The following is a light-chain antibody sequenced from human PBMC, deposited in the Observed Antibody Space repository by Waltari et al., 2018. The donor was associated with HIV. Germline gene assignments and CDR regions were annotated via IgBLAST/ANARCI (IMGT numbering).Light chain of an antibody. Sequence: DIVMTQSPDSLAVSLGERATINCKSSQSVLYSSNNKNYLAWYQPKPGQPPKLLIYWASTRESGVPDRFSGSGSGTDFTLTVSSLQAEDVAVYYCQQYYTTLWTFGQGTKVEIK. V-gene: IGKV4-1*01. CDR1: QSVLYSSNNKNY. CDR2: WAS. J-gene: IGKJ1*01. CDR3: QQYYTTLWT.